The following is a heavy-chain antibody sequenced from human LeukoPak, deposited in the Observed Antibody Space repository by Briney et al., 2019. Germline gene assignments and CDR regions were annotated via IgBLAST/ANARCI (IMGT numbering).Heavy chain of an antibody. CDR2: IYHSGST. CDR3: ARWGDTGGHFDY. CDR1: GYSISSGYY. D-gene: IGHD3-16*01. Sequence: SETLSLTCTVSGYSISSGYYWGWIRQPPGKGLEWIGSIYHSGSTYYNPSLKSRVTISVDTSKNQFSLKLSSVTAADTAVYYCARWGDTGGHFDYWGQGTLVTVSS. V-gene: IGHV4-38-2*02. J-gene: IGHJ4*02.